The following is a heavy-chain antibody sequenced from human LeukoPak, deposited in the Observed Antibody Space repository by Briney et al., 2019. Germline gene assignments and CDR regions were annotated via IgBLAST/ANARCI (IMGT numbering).Heavy chain of an antibody. Sequence: GGSLRLSCAASGFTFSSYSMNWVRQAPGKGLEWVSSLSSSSSYIDYADSVKGRFTISRDNAKNSLYLQMNSLRAEDTAVYYCARSSSSWFDYWGQGTLVTVSS. D-gene: IGHD6-13*01. J-gene: IGHJ4*02. CDR2: LSSSSSYI. V-gene: IGHV3-21*01. CDR3: ARSSSSWFDY. CDR1: GFTFSSYS.